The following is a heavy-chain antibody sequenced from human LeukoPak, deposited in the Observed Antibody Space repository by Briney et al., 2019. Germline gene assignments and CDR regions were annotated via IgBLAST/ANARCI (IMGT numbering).Heavy chain of an antibody. CDR2: ISSSSSYI. V-gene: IGHV3-21*01. CDR1: RFTFSSYS. Sequence: PGGSLRLSCVASRFTFSSYSMNWVRQAPGKGLEWVSSISSSSSYIYYADSVKGRFTISRDNAKNSLYLQMNSLRAEDTAVYYCAREGGGYNNRGFDYWGQGTLVTVSS. CDR3: AREGGGYNNRGFDY. D-gene: IGHD5-24*01. J-gene: IGHJ4*02.